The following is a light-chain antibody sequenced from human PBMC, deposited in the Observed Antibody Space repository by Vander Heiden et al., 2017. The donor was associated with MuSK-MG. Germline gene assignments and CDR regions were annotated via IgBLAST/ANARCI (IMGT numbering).Light chain of an antibody. Sequence: IQLTHSPSFLSASVGDRVTITCRASQGISSYLARYQQKPGKAPKLLLYAASTLQSGVPSRFSGSGSGTEFTLTISSLQPEDFATYYCQQLNSYPLTFGGGTKVEIK. V-gene: IGKV1-9*01. CDR2: AAS. CDR3: QQLNSYPLT. CDR1: QGISSY. J-gene: IGKJ4*01.